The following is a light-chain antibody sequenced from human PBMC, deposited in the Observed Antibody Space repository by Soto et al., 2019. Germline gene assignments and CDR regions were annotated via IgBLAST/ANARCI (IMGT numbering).Light chain of an antibody. CDR3: HQRQRWPRT. V-gene: IGKV4-1*01. Sequence: ILMTQSPDSLAVSLGEMSTINCKSSQIFLYSSNNKNYLAWYQHKPGQAPRLIIYEASNRAAGIPAWFSGSGSGTDFTLTITSLEPEDFAFYYCHQRQRWPRTFGQGTKVDIK. CDR2: EAS. CDR1: QIFLYSSNNKNY. J-gene: IGKJ1*01.